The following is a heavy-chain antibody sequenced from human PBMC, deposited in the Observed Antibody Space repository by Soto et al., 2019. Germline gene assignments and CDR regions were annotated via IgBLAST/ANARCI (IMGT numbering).Heavy chain of an antibody. J-gene: IGHJ6*02. CDR2: IYYSGST. D-gene: IGHD3-3*01. CDR1: GGSVSSGSYY. Sequence: SETLSLTCTVSGGSVSSGSYYWSWIRQPPGKGLEWIGYIYYSGSTNYNPSLKSRVTISVDTSKNQFSLKLSSVTAADTAVYYCARDTYYDFWRPTPGSYYYGMDVWGQGTTVTVSS. V-gene: IGHV4-61*01. CDR3: ARDTYYDFWRPTPGSYYYGMDV.